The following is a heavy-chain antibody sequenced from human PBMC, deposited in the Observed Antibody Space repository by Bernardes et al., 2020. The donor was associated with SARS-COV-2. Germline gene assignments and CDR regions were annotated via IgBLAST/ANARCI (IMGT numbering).Heavy chain of an antibody. D-gene: IGHD3-3*01. CDR3: ATERQSLTVFGVGHDAFDF. V-gene: IGHV3-43*01. J-gene: IGHJ3*01. Sequence: GGSLRLSCAASGFTFEDYTMHWFRQVPGKGLEWVSLVSWDGSTTNYADSVKGRFIISRDSSRNTVHLQMDSLRKEDTALYYCATERQSLTVFGVGHDAFDFWGQGTMVTVSS. CDR2: VSWDGSTT. CDR1: GFTFEDYT.